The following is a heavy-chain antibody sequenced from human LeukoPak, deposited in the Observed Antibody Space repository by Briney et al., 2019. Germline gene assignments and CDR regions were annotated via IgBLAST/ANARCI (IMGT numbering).Heavy chain of an antibody. Sequence: GGSLRLSCAASGFTFSSYGMHWVRQAPGKGLEWVAVISYDGSNKYYADSVKGRFTISRDNSKNTLYLQMNSLRAEDTAVYYCAKDHFKSDDSSGYYYPDAFDIWGQGTMVTVSS. D-gene: IGHD3-22*01. CDR2: ISYDGSNK. V-gene: IGHV3-30*18. CDR3: AKDHFKSDDSSGYYYPDAFDI. CDR1: GFTFSSYG. J-gene: IGHJ3*02.